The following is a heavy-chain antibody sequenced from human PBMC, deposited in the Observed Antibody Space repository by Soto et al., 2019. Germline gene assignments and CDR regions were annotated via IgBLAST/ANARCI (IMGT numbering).Heavy chain of an antibody. CDR1: GFTFSNYA. CDR2: ISGRGGST. CDR3: ARVFYYDILTGKSYNMDV. J-gene: IGHJ6*02. V-gene: IGHV3-23*01. Sequence: VQLLESGGDLVQPGGSLRLSCEPSGFTFSNYAMSGVRQAPGKGLEWVSVISGRGGSTNYADSAKGRFTISRDNSMDTLHLQMNSLRAEDTAVYYCARVFYYDILTGKSYNMDVWGQGTTVIVSS. D-gene: IGHD3-9*01.